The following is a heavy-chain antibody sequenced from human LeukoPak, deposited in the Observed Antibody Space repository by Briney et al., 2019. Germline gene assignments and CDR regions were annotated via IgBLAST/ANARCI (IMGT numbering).Heavy chain of an antibody. D-gene: IGHD3-16*01. CDR3: ARGAGGFYGMDV. Sequence: PGGSLRLSCAASGFTFSSYGMHWVRQAPGKGLEWVAVISYDGSNKYYADSVKGRFTISRDNSKNTLYLQMNSLRAEDTAVYYCARGAGGFYGMDVWGQGTTVTVSS. V-gene: IGHV3-30*03. CDR1: GFTFSSYG. CDR2: ISYDGSNK. J-gene: IGHJ6*02.